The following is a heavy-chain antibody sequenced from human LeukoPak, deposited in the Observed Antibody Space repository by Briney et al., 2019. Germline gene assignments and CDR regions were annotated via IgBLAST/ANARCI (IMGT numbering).Heavy chain of an antibody. J-gene: IGHJ6*02. CDR3: ARHRFYYGSGSYTYYYYYGMDV. V-gene: IGHV3-7*01. D-gene: IGHD3-10*01. CDR2: IKQDGSEK. CDR1: GFTFSSYW. Sequence: GGSLRLSCAASGFTFSSYWMSWVRQAPGKGLEWVANIKQDGSEKYYVDSVKGRFTISRDNAKNSLYLQMNSLRAEDTAVYYCARHRFYYGSGSYTYYYYYGMDVWGQGTTVTVSS.